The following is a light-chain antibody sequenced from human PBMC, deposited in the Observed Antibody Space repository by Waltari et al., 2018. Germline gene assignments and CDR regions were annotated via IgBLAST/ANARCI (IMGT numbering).Light chain of an antibody. J-gene: IGKJ4*01. V-gene: IGKV1-39*01. Sequence: DIQMTQSPSSLSASVGDRVTITCRASQSVSNYLTGYQQKPGKAPKLLIYGASRLQSGVPSRFSGSGSGTDFTLTISSLQPEDFATYYCQQSHSTPLTFGGGTKVEIK. CDR1: QSVSNY. CDR3: QQSHSTPLT. CDR2: GAS.